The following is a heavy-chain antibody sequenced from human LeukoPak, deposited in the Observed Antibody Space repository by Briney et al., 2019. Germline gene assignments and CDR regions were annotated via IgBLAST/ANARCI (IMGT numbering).Heavy chain of an antibody. CDR2: IYYSGST. J-gene: IGHJ4*02. V-gene: IGHV4-39*07. Sequence: SETLSLTCTVSGGSIGSSSYYWGWIRQPPGKGLEWIGSIYYSGSTYYNPSLKSRVTISVDTSKNQFSLKLSSVTAADTAVYYYARRGDVYSSSPQDYWGQGTLVTVSS. CDR3: ARRGDVYSSSPQDY. D-gene: IGHD6-6*01. CDR1: GGSIGSSSYY.